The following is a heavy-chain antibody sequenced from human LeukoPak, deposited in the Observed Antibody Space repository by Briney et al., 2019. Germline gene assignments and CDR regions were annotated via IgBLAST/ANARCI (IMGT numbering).Heavy chain of an antibody. D-gene: IGHD5-24*01. V-gene: IGHV4-30-4*01. J-gene: IGHJ4*02. CDR3: ATQRWLTIPPRY. CDR2: IYYSGST. CDR1: GGSISSGDYY. Sequence: PSLTLSLTCTVSGGSISSGDYYWSWIRQPPGKGLEWIGYIYYSGSTYYNPSLKSRVTISVDTSKNQFSLKLSSVTAADTAVYYCATQRWLTIPPRYWGQGTLVTVSS.